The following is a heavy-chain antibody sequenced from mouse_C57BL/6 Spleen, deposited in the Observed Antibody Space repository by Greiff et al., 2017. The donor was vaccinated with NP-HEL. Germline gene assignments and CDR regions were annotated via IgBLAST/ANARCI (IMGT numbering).Heavy chain of an antibody. Sequence: EVQRVESGGGLVKPGGSLKLSCAASGFTFSSYAMSWVRQTPEKRLEWVATISDGGSYTYYPDNVKGRFTISRDNAKNNLYLQMSHLKSEDTAMYYCARGRRDYAMDYWGQGTSVTVSS. CDR1: GFTFSSYA. V-gene: IGHV5-4*01. CDR2: ISDGGSYT. CDR3: ARGRRDYAMDY. J-gene: IGHJ4*01.